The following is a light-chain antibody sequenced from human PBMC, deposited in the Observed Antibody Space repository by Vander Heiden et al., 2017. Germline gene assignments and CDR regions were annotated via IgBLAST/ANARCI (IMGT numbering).Light chain of an antibody. J-gene: IGLJ2*01. CDR1: KLGDKY. Sequence: SYELTPPPSVSVSPGQPASITCSGAKLGDKYACWYQQKPGQSPVLVIYQDSKRPSGFPERFSGSSSGNTATLTISGTQAMDEADYYCQAWDSSNVVFGGGTKLTVL. CDR3: QAWDSSNVV. CDR2: QDS. V-gene: IGLV3-1*01.